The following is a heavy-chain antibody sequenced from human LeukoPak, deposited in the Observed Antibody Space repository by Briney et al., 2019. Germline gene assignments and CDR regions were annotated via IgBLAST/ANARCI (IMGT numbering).Heavy chain of an antibody. Sequence: GASVKVSCQASRYTFTKYFTQWVRQAPGQGLEWMGRIIPILGIANYAQKFQGRVTITADKSTSTAYMELSSLRSDDTAVYYCARDASPYYVWGSVRFDPWGQGTLVTVSS. V-gene: IGHV1-69*04. CDR3: ARDASPYYVWGSVRFDP. J-gene: IGHJ5*02. CDR1: RYTFTKYF. CDR2: IIPILGIA. D-gene: IGHD3-16*01.